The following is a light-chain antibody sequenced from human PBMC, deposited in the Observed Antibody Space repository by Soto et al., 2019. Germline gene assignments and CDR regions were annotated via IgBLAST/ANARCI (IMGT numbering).Light chain of an antibody. J-gene: IGLJ3*02. V-gene: IGLV2-23*02. CDR1: SSDVGSYNL. CDR2: EVS. CDR3: CSYAGSSTLGV. Sequence: QSALTQPASVSGSPGQSITISCTGTSSDVGSYNLVSWYQQHPGKAPKFMIYEVSKRPSGVSNRFSGSKSGNTASLTISGLQAEDEADYYCCSYAGSSTLGVFGGGTKVTVL.